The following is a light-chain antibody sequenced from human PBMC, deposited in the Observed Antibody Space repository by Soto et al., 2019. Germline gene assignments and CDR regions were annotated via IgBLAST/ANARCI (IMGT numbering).Light chain of an antibody. CDR1: SSDVGGYNY. CDR3: CSYAGTYTLGV. V-gene: IGLV2-11*01. J-gene: IGLJ1*01. Sequence: QSALTQPRSVSGSPGQSVTISCTGTSSDVGGYNYVSWYQQHPGKAPKLMIYDVTKRPSGVPDRFSGSKSGNTASLTISGRQTDDEADYYCCSYAGTYTLGVFGTGTKLTVL. CDR2: DVT.